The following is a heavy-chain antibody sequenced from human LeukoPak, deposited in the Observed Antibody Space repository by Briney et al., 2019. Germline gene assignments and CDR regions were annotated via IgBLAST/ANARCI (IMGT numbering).Heavy chain of an antibody. J-gene: IGHJ4*02. CDR3: ARSYNWNYDYFDY. V-gene: IGHV5-51*01. CDR2: IYPVDSDT. D-gene: IGHD1-7*01. Sequence: GESLKISCMGSGYNFTNYWVGWARQMSGKGLEWMGIIYPVDSDTSYSPSFQGQVTISADKSISTAYLQWSSLKASDTAIYYCARSYNWNYDYFDYWGQGTLVTVSS. CDR1: GYNFTNYW.